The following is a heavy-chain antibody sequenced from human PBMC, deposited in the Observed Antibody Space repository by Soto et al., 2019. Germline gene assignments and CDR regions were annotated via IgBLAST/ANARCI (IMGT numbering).Heavy chain of an antibody. Sequence: QVQLVESGGGVVQPGRSLRLSCAASGFTFSSYAMHWVRQAPGKGLEWVAGISYDGSNKYYADSVKGRFTISRDNSKNTLYMQMNSLRAEDTAVYYCARDGSGYSSCWSEGHWFDPWGQGTLVTVSS. CDR3: ARDGSGYSSCWSEGHWFDP. CDR2: ISYDGSNK. D-gene: IGHD6-19*01. V-gene: IGHV3-30-3*01. J-gene: IGHJ5*02. CDR1: GFTFSSYA.